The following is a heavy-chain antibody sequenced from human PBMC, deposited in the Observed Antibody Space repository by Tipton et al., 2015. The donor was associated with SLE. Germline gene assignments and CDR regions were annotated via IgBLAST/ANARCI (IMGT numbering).Heavy chain of an antibody. J-gene: IGHJ4*02. CDR3: ARDRPGGYTDY. CDR2: FSGTSSYI. V-gene: IGHV3-21*01. CDR1: GFAFGDYS. Sequence: SLRLSCAASGFAFGDYSMNWVRQAPGKGLEWVSSFSGTSSYIFYADSVRGRFTISRDNVKNSVYLEMNNLRAEDTAVYYCARDRPGGYTDYWGQGTLVTVSS. D-gene: IGHD3-10*01.